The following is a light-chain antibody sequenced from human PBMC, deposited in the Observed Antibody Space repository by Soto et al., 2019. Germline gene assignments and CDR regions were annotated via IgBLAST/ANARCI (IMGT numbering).Light chain of an antibody. CDR1: QSINIY. CDR2: GAS. V-gene: IGKV1-39*01. Sequence: DIQMTQSPSSLSASVGDRVTITCRASQSINIYLNWYQQKPGKAPHLLIFGASFLQSGVPSRFSGSGSVTDFTLTITSLRPEDFATYYCQQTYGNPWTFGQGTKVEI. CDR3: QQTYGNPWT. J-gene: IGKJ1*01.